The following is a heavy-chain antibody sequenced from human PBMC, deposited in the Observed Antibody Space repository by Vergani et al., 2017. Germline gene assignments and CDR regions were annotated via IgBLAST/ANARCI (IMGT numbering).Heavy chain of an antibody. CDR3: ARQLGSSGYRRFDD. D-gene: IGHD3-22*01. CDR1: DLTFSIYW. V-gene: IGHV3-7*01. CDR2: IKQDGSEK. Sequence: EVQLVESGGGLVQPGGSLRLPCAASDLTFSIYWMSWVRKAPGKGLEWVGNIKQDGSEKYYMDSVKGRFTISRDNAKNSLYLQMNSLRVEETAVYYCARQLGSSGYRRFDDWSQGTLVTVSS. J-gene: IGHJ4*02.